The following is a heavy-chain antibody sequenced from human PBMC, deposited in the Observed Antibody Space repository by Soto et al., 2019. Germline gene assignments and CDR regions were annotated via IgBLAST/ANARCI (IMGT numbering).Heavy chain of an antibody. Sequence: SGGSLRLSCAASGFIFSNDAMHWVRQAPGKGLEWVAAILYDGSHEYYTDSVKGRFTISRDNSKSTLYLQMSSLGHDDTAVYYSARVPSAAAGTGFDCWGQGTLVTVSS. V-gene: IGHV3-30-3*01. CDR1: GFIFSNDA. CDR3: ARVPSAAAGTGFDC. CDR2: ILYDGSHE. J-gene: IGHJ4*02. D-gene: IGHD6-13*01.